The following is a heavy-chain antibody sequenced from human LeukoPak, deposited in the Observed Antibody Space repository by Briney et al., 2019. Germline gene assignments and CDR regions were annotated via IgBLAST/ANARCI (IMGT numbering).Heavy chain of an antibody. CDR2: IWYDGSNT. CDR3: ARDKSSTRVVPTMGY. CDR1: GFTFRNYG. V-gene: IGHV3-33*01. J-gene: IGHJ4*02. Sequence: PGGSLRLSCAASGFTFRNYGMHWVRQEPGKGLEWVALIWYDGSNTDYAASVKGRFTISRDNSKNTLSLQMNSLRAEDTAVYYCARDKSSTRVVPTMGYWGQGTLVTVSS. D-gene: IGHD5-12*01.